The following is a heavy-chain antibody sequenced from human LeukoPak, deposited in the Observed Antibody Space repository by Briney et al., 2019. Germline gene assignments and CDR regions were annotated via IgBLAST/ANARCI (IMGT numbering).Heavy chain of an antibody. CDR3: ARGGMGTTTSVDH. V-gene: IGHV3-7*01. Sequence: QPGGSLRLSCAASGFTFSSYWMSWVRQAPGKGLEWVANIKQDGSEKTYVDSVKGRFTISRDNAKNSLSLQMSSLRADDTAVYYCARGGMGTTTSVDHWGQGILVTVSS. J-gene: IGHJ4*02. CDR1: GFTFSSYW. CDR2: IKQDGSEK. D-gene: IGHD1-14*01.